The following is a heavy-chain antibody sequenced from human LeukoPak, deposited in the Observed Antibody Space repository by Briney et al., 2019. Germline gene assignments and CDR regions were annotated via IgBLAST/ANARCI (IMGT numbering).Heavy chain of an antibody. CDR3: ATKIGGYVSYGDNWFDP. J-gene: IGHJ5*02. V-gene: IGHV4-39*07. Sequence: SETLSLTCTVSGGSLNSDAYYWGWVRQPPGKGLEWITSIYHTGSIYFYPSLRGRVSISLDTSKNQFSLNLNSVTAAVTAVYYCATKIGGYVSYGDNWFDPWGQGILVTVSS. CDR1: GGSLNSDAYY. CDR2: IYHTGSI. D-gene: IGHD5-12*01.